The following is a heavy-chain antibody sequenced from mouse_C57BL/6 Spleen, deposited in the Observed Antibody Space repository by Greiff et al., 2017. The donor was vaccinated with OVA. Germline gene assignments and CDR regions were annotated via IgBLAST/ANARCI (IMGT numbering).Heavy chain of an antibody. CDR1: GYTFTDYY. Sequence: EVQLQQSGPELVKPGASVKISCKASGYTFTDYYMNWVKQSHGKSLEWIGDINPNNGGTSYNQKFKGKATLTVDKSSSSADMELRSLTSEDSAVYYCARRGYYYGSSYWYFDVWGTGTTVTVSS. CDR2: INPNNGGT. V-gene: IGHV1-26*01. D-gene: IGHD1-1*01. J-gene: IGHJ1*03. CDR3: ARRGYYYGSSYWYFDV.